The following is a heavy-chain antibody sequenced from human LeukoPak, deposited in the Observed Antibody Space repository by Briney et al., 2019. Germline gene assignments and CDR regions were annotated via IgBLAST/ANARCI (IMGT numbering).Heavy chain of an antibody. J-gene: IGHJ4*02. CDR2: FDPEDGET. D-gene: IGHD3-22*01. Sequence: ASVKVSCKVSGYTLTELSMHWVRQAPGKGLEWMGGFDPEDGETIYAQKFQGRVTMTEDTSTDTAYMELSSLRSEDTAVYYCATVPGYYYDSSGLRDYWGQGTLVTVSS. V-gene: IGHV1-24*01. CDR1: GYTLTELS. CDR3: ATVPGYYYDSSGLRDY.